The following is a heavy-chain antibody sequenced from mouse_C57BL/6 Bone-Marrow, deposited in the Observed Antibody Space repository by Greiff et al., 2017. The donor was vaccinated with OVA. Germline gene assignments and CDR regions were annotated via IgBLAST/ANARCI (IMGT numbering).Heavy chain of an antibody. Sequence: VQLQQSGAELVRPGSSVKLSCKASGYTFTSYWMHWVKQRPIQGLEWIGNIDPSDSETHYNQKFKDKATLTVDKSSSTAYMQLSSLTSEDSAVYYCARSTDAWFAYWGQGTLVTVSA. V-gene: IGHV1-52*01. CDR2: IDPSDSET. D-gene: IGHD6-1*01. J-gene: IGHJ3*01. CDR1: GYTFTSYW. CDR3: ARSTDAWFAY.